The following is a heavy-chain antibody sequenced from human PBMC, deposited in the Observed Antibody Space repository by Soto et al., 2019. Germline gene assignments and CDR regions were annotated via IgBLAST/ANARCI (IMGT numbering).Heavy chain of an antibody. CDR2: INTNTGNP. CDR3: ARDGQQLARSSYYYGMDV. CDR1: GYTFTSYA. V-gene: IGHV7-4-1*01. J-gene: IGHJ6*02. D-gene: IGHD6-13*01. Sequence: SVKVSCKASGYTFTSYAMNWVRQAPGQGLEWMGWINTNTGNPTYAQGFTGRFVFSLDTSVSTAYLQICSLKAEDTAVYYCARDGQQLARSSYYYGMDVWGQGTTVTV.